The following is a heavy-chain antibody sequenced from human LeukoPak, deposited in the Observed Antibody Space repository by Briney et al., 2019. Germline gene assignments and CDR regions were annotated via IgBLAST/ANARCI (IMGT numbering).Heavy chain of an antibody. CDR1: GGSISSYY. Sequence: PSETLSLTCTVSGGSISSYYWSWIRQPPGKGLEWIGYIYYSGSTNYNPSLKSRVTISVDTSKNQFSLKLSSVTAADTAVYYCARGGVWWDGSRKGYDFDYWGQGTLVTVSS. J-gene: IGHJ4*02. D-gene: IGHD1-26*01. CDR2: IYYSGST. CDR3: ARGGVWWDGSRKGYDFDY. V-gene: IGHV4-59*01.